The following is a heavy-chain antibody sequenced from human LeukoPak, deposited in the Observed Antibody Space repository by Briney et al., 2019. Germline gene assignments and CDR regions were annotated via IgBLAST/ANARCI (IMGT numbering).Heavy chain of an antibody. CDR3: ARGARDGYNPSYYFDY. CDR1: GGTFSSYA. D-gene: IGHD5-24*01. CDR2: IIAIFGTA. V-gene: IGHV1-69*05. J-gene: IGHJ4*02. Sequence: ASVTVSCKASGGTFSSYAISWVRQAPGQGLEWMGGIIAIFGTANYAQKFQGRVTITTDESTSTDYMELSSLRSEDTAVYYCARGARDGYNPSYYFDYWGQGTLVTVSS.